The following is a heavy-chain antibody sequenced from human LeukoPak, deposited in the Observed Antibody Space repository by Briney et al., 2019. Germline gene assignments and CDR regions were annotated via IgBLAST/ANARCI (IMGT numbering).Heavy chain of an antibody. CDR3: VRGEQQLGYFDY. D-gene: IGHD6-13*01. V-gene: IGHV3-33*08. Sequence: GGSLRLSCAASGFTFSTYCMHWVRQAPGKGLEWVAVIWCDGSKKYCADSVKGRITISRDNTKNTVDLQMNSLRAEDTAVYYCVRGEQQLGYFDYWGQGTLVTVSS. CDR2: IWCDGSKK. CDR1: GFTFSTYC. J-gene: IGHJ4*02.